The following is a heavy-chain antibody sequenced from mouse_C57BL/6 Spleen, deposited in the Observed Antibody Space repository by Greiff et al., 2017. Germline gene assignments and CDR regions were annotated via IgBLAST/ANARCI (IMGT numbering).Heavy chain of an antibody. D-gene: IGHD2-5*01. CDR2: ISSGSSTI. Sequence: EVQRVESGGGLVKPGGSLKLSCAASGFTFSDYGMHWVRQAPEKGLEWVAYISSGSSTIYYADTVKGRFTISRDNAKNTLFLQMTSMRSEDTAMYYCARRGTYYSNSYWYFDVWGTGTTVTVSS. V-gene: IGHV5-17*01. CDR3: ARRGTYYSNSYWYFDV. J-gene: IGHJ1*03. CDR1: GFTFSDYG.